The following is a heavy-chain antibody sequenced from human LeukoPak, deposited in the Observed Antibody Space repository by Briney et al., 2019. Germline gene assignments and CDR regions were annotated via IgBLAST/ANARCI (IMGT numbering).Heavy chain of an antibody. J-gene: IGHJ4*02. V-gene: IGHV3-21*06. CDR1: GFTFSSYS. CDR3: ARGSPPGD. CDR2: ITSSSAYI. D-gene: IGHD3-16*01. Sequence: GGSLRLSCAASGFTFSSYSLNWVRQAPGKGLEWVSSITSSSAYIYYAESLKGRFTISRDNAKNSLYLQMNSLRAEDTSVYYCARGSPPGDWGQGTLVTVSS.